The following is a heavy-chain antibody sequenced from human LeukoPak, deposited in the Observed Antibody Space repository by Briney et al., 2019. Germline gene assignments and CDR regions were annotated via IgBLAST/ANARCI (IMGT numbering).Heavy chain of an antibody. D-gene: IGHD3-16*01. Sequence: GESLKISCKASGYTFTGYYMHWVRQAPGQGLEWMGWINPNSGGTNYAQKFQGRVTMTRDTSISTAYMELSRLRSDDTAVYYCAREGDYDHVWGSLDLDYWGQGTLVTVSS. J-gene: IGHJ4*02. CDR2: INPNSGGT. CDR3: AREGDYDHVWGSLDLDY. CDR1: GYTFTGYY. V-gene: IGHV1-2*02.